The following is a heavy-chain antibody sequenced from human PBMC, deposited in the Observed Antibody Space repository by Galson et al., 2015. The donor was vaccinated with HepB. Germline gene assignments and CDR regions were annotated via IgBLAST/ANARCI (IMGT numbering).Heavy chain of an antibody. V-gene: IGHV5-51*01. D-gene: IGHD3-10*01. Sequence: QSGAEVKKPGESLKISCKGSGYSFTSYWIGWVRQMPGKGLEWMGIIYPGDSDTRYSPSFQGQVTISADKSISTAYLQWSSLKASDSAMYYCARRYYGSGSYYKGAFDYWGQGTLVTVSS. J-gene: IGHJ4*02. CDR2: IYPGDSDT. CDR3: ARRYYGSGSYYKGAFDY. CDR1: GYSFTSYW.